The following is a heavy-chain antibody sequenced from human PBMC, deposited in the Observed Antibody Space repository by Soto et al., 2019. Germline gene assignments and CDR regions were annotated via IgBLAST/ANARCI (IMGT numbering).Heavy chain of an antibody. V-gene: IGHV3-23*01. Sequence: GGSLRLSCAASGFTFSSYAMSWVRQAPGKGLEWVSAISGSGGSTYYADSVKGRFTISRDNSKNTLYLQMNSLRAEDTAVYYCVKTTYYYDSSGYQEKNDYWGQGTLVTVSS. J-gene: IGHJ4*02. CDR3: VKTTYYYDSSGYQEKNDY. CDR1: GFTFSSYA. CDR2: ISGSGGST. D-gene: IGHD3-22*01.